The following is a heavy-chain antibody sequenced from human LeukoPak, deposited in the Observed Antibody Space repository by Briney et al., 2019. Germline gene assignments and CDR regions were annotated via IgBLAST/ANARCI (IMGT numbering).Heavy chain of an antibody. J-gene: IGHJ4*02. CDR1: GFTFKTYA. V-gene: IGHV3-23*01. D-gene: IGHD6-19*01. CDR3: AKDAQGLVRGGIYFDF. Sequence: GGSLRLSCAASGFTFKTYAMNWVRQVPGKGPEWVSSMSGSGSSTDYADSVKGRFTISRDNSKNTLYLQMNSLRAEDTALYYCAKDAQGLVRGGIYFDFWGQGSLVTVPS. CDR2: MSGSGSST.